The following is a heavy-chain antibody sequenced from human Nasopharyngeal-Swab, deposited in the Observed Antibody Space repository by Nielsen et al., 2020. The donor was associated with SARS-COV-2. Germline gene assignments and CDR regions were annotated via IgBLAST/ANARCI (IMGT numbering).Heavy chain of an antibody. CDR2: IWYDGSNK. D-gene: IGHD5-18*01. CDR3: AKDWGLWLQAYYFDY. CDR1: GFTFSSYG. J-gene: IGHJ4*02. V-gene: IGHV3-33*06. Sequence: GASLKISCAASGFTFSSYGMHWVRQAPGKGLEWVAVIWYDGSNKYYADSVKGRFTISRDNSKNTLYLQMNSLRAEDTAVYYCAKDWGLWLQAYYFDYWGQGTLVTVSS.